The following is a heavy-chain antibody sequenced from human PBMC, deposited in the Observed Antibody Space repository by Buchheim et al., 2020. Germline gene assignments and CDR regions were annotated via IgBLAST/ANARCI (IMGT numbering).Heavy chain of an antibody. V-gene: IGHV3-30*02. CDR2: IRYDGSNK. Sequence: QVQLVESGGGVVQPGRSLRLSCAASGFTFSTYGIHWVHQAPGKGLEWVAFIRYDGSNKYYADSAKGRFTISRDNSKNTLYLQMNSLRAEDTAVYYCARADDSGYNYWGQGTL. D-gene: IGHD5-12*01. CDR1: GFTFSTYG. CDR3: ARADDSGYNY. J-gene: IGHJ4*02.